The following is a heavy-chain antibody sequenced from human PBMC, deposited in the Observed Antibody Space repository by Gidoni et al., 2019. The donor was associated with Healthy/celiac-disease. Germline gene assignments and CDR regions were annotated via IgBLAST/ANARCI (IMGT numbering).Heavy chain of an antibody. CDR2: IWYDGSNK. D-gene: IGHD5-18*01. CDR3: ATLDTAMATNKLFDY. Sequence: QVQLVESGGGVVQPGRSLRLSCAASGSTFSSYGMHWVRQAPGKGLEWVAVIWYDGSNKYYADSVKGRFTISRDNSKNTLYLQMNSLRAEDTAVYYCATLDTAMATNKLFDYWGQGTLVTVSS. CDR1: GSTFSSYG. J-gene: IGHJ4*02. V-gene: IGHV3-33*01.